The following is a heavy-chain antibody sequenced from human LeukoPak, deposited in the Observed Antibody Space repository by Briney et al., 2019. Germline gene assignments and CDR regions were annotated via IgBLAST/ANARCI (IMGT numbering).Heavy chain of an antibody. CDR2: INPSGGST. CDR3: ARDLEVVVPAAIRYYYGMDV. Sequence: ASVTVSCKASGYTFTSYYMHWVRQAPGQGLEWMGIINPSGGSTSYAQKFQGRVTMTRDTSTSTVYMELSSLRSEDTAVYYCARDLEVVVPAAIRYYYGMDVWGQGTTVTVSS. J-gene: IGHJ6*02. CDR1: GYTFTSYY. D-gene: IGHD2-2*01. V-gene: IGHV1-46*01.